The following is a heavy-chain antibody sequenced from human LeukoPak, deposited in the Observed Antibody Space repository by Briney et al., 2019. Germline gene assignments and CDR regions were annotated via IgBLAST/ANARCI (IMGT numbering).Heavy chain of an antibody. CDR3: ASAGRYCSSTSCSRYFDY. Sequence: GGSLRLSCAASGFTFSSYSMNWVRQAPGKGLEWVSYIGSSSSTIYYADSVKGRFTISRDNAKNSLYLQMNSLRAEDTAVYYCASAGRYCSSTSCSRYFDYWGQGTLVTVSS. CDR2: IGSSSSTI. J-gene: IGHJ4*02. CDR1: GFTFSSYS. V-gene: IGHV3-48*04. D-gene: IGHD2-2*01.